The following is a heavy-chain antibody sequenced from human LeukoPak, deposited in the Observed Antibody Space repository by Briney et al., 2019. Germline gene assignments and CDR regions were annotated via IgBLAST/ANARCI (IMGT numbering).Heavy chain of an antibody. V-gene: IGHV4-59*01. CDR3: ARELSWRFDY. J-gene: IGHJ4*02. CDR2: IYYCGST. CDR1: GGSISSYY. D-gene: IGHD6-13*01. Sequence: KPSETLSLTCTVSGGSISSYYWSWIRQPPGKGLEWIGYIYYCGSTNYNPSLKSRVTISVDTSKNQFSLKLSSVTAADTAVYYCARELSWRFDYWGQGTLVTVSS.